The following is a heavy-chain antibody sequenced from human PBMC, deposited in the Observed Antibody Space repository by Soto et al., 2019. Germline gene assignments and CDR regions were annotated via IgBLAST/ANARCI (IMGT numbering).Heavy chain of an antibody. CDR2: IYYSGST. Sequence: SETLSLTCTVSGGSISSYYWSWIRQPPGKGLEWIGYIYYSGSTNYNPSLKSRVTISVDTSKNQFSLKLSSVTAADTAVYYCAGYGSGSYVNWFDPWGQGTLVTVSS. J-gene: IGHJ5*02. CDR1: GGSISSYY. CDR3: AGYGSGSYVNWFDP. D-gene: IGHD3-10*01. V-gene: IGHV4-59*01.